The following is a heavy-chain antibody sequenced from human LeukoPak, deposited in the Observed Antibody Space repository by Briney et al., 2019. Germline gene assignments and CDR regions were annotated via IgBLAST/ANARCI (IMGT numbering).Heavy chain of an antibody. V-gene: IGHV3-23*03. CDR2: VYTGGNT. Sequence: GGSLRLSCAASGFTFSSYWMSWVRQAPGKGLEWVSVVYTGGNTYYADSVKGRFTISRDNSKNTLYLQMNSLRAEDTAVYYCAKSKYPRVTAFDPWGQGTLVTVTS. J-gene: IGHJ5*02. CDR1: GFTFSSYW. CDR3: AKSKYPRVTAFDP. D-gene: IGHD2-2*01.